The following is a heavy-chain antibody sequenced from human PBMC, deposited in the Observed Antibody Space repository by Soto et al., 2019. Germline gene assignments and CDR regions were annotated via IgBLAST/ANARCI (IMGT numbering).Heavy chain of an antibody. D-gene: IGHD3-10*01. V-gene: IGHV1-69*01. CDR3: AREGPVQLWCEAPNYFDY. J-gene: IGHJ4*02. Sequence: QVQLVQSGAEVQKPGSSVKVSCKASGGTFSSYAISWVRQSPGQGLEWMGGIIPIFGTANYAQKFQGRVTITADEATSPAYMELSSLRSEDTAVYYCAREGPVQLWCEAPNYFDYLGQGTLVTVSS. CDR1: GGTFSSYA. CDR2: IIPIFGTA.